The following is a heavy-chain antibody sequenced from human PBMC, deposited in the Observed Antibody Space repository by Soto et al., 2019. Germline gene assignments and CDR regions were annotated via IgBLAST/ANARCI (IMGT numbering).Heavy chain of an antibody. D-gene: IGHD6-25*01. Sequence: PGGSLRLSCAVSGFSVIDNYMSWVRQAPGKGLEWVSVIYRGDATHYADSVKGRFTISRDNSKNTVYLQMNSLRAEDTAVYYCARDRSDSSRADSFDIWGQGTMVTVSS. J-gene: IGHJ3*02. CDR2: IYRGDAT. V-gene: IGHV3-53*01. CDR1: GFSVIDNY. CDR3: ARDRSDSSRADSFDI.